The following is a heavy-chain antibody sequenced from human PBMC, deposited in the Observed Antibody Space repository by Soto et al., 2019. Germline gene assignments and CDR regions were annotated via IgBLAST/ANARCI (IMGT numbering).Heavy chain of an antibody. J-gene: IGHJ5*02. CDR2: IYSGGST. D-gene: IGHD5-12*01. V-gene: IGHV3-53*01. Sequence: GGSLRLSCAASGFTVSSNYMSWVRQAPGKGLEWVSVIYSGGSTYYADSVKGRFTISRDNSKNTLYLQMNSLRAEDTAVYYCARVTGYNYWFDPWGQGTLVTVSS. CDR1: GFTVSSNY. CDR3: ARVTGYNYWFDP.